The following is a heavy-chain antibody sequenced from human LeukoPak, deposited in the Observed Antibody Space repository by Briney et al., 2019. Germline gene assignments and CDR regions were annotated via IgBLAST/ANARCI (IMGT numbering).Heavy chain of an antibody. CDR3: ARDSIWHSSGWYTHYYYGMDV. Sequence: SETLSLTCTVSGGSISSYYWSWIRQPAGKGLEWIGRIYTSGSTNYNPSLKSRVTMSVDTSKNQFSLKLSSVTAADTAVYYCARDSIWHSSGWYTHYYYGMDVWGQGTTVTVSS. CDR2: IYTSGST. J-gene: IGHJ6*02. V-gene: IGHV4-4*07. CDR1: GGSISSYY. D-gene: IGHD6-19*01.